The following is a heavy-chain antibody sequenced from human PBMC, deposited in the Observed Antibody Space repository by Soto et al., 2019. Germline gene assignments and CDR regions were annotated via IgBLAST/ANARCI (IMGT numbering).Heavy chain of an antibody. CDR3: ASPVDCSGGSCYRPYYYYGMDV. Sequence: GASVKVSCKASGYTFTGYYMHWVRQAPGQGLEWMGWINPNSGGTNYAQKFQGRATMTRDTSISTAYMELSRLRSDDTAVYYCASPVDCSGGSCYRPYYYYGMDVWGQGTTVTVSS. CDR1: GYTFTGYY. CDR2: INPNSGGT. D-gene: IGHD2-15*01. V-gene: IGHV1-2*02. J-gene: IGHJ6*02.